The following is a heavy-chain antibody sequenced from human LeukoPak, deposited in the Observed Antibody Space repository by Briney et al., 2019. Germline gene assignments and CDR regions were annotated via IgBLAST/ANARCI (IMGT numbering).Heavy chain of an antibody. J-gene: IGHJ3*02. V-gene: IGHV4-59*01. CDR1: GGSISSYY. Sequence: SETLSQTCTVSGGSISSYYWSWIRQPPGKGLEWIGYIYYSGSTNYNPSLKSRVTISVDTSKNQFSLKLSSVTAADTAVYYCARANYYDSSGRDAFDNWGPGTIVTVSS. CDR2: IYYSGST. CDR3: ARANYYDSSGRDAFDN. D-gene: IGHD3-22*01.